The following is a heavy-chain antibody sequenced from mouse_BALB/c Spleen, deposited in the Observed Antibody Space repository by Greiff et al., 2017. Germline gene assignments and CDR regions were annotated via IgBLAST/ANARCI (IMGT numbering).Heavy chain of an antibody. J-gene: IGHJ4*01. CDR1: GFTFSDYY. V-gene: IGHV5-4*02. D-gene: IGHD6-1*01. Sequence: EVKLVESGGGLVKPGGSLKLSCAASGFTFSDYYMYWVRQTPEKRLEWVATISDGGSYTYYPDSVKGRFTISRDNAKNNLYLQMSSLKSEDTAMYYCAIGQTYYAMDYWGQGTSVTVSS. CDR3: AIGQTYYAMDY. CDR2: ISDGGSYT.